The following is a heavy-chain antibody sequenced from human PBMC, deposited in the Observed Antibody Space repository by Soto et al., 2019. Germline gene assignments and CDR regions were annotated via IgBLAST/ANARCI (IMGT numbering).Heavy chain of an antibody. Sequence: GASVRVSCHFSGYTLTRYYITCVRHSPAKESKWVGWMNPNSGNTGYAQKFQGRVTMTRNTSISTAYMELSSLRSEDTAVYYCARGSSSSWYRGYYYYYYGMDVWGQGTTVSVSS. CDR2: MNPNSGNT. J-gene: IGHJ6*02. CDR3: ARGSSSSWYRGYYYYYYGMDV. V-gene: IGHV1-8*01. CDR1: GYTLTRYY. D-gene: IGHD6-13*01.